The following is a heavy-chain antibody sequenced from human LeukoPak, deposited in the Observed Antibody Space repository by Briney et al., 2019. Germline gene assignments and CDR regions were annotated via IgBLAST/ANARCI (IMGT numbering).Heavy chain of an antibody. D-gene: IGHD3-10*01. CDR3: ARSPRRPHFYSSGSYYYYFDY. J-gene: IGHJ4*02. CDR1: GDSISYFY. Sequence: SETLSLTRSVSGDSISYFYWSWIRQAAGKGLEWIGRISGSGSTDYNASLKSRVTMSVDTSKNQLSLKVISVTAADTAVYYCARSPRRPHFYSSGSYYYYFDYWGQGTLVTVSS. V-gene: IGHV4-4*07. CDR2: ISGSGST.